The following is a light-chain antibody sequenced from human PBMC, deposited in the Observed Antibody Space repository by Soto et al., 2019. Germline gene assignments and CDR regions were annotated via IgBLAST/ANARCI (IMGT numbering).Light chain of an antibody. CDR1: QSISFY. V-gene: IGKV1-39*01. CDR3: QQSYSTPPA. J-gene: IGKJ2*01. CDR2: AAS. Sequence: DIQMTQSPSSLSASVGDRVTITCRASQSISFYLNWYQQKPGKAPKLLIFAASSLQSGVPSRFSGSGSGTDFTLTISSLQPEDFASYYCQQSYSTPPAFGQGTKLEIK.